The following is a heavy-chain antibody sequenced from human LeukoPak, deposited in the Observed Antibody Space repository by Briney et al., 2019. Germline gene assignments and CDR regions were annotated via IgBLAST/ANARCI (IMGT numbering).Heavy chain of an antibody. D-gene: IGHD5-12*01. CDR2: IYYSGTT. CDR3: ARTSGPWGNWFDP. Sequence: TSETLSLTCTVSGDSITSSSYYWGRIRQPPGRGLEWIGSIYYSGTTYYSPSLKSRVTISLDTSKNQFSLNLSSVTAADTAVYYCARTSGPWGNWFDPWGQGTLVTVSS. J-gene: IGHJ5*02. V-gene: IGHV4-39*01. CDR1: GDSITSSSYY.